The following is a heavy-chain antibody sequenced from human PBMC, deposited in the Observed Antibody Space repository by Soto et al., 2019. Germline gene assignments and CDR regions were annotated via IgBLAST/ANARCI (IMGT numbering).Heavy chain of an antibody. CDR3: AKDTVVVVKVYYYGMDV. CDR2: ISGSGGST. Sequence: GGSLRLSCAASGFTFSSYAMSWVRQAPGKGLEWVSAISGSGGSTYYADSVKGRFTISRDNSKNTLYLQMNSLRAEDTAVYYCAKDTVVVVKVYYYGMDVWGQGTTVTVSS. J-gene: IGHJ6*02. D-gene: IGHD3-22*01. CDR1: GFTFSSYA. V-gene: IGHV3-23*01.